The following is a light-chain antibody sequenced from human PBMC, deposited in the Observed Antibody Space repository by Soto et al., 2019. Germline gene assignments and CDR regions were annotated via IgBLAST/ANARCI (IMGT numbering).Light chain of an antibody. CDR1: QSVSSSY. Sequence: EIVLTQSPGTLSLSPGERATLSCRASQSVSSSYLAWYQQKPGQAPRLLLYCASSSATGIPDRFSGSGSGTDFTLTISRLEPEDFAVYYCQQYGSSPRTFGQGTKVEIK. V-gene: IGKV3-20*01. CDR3: QQYGSSPRT. J-gene: IGKJ1*01. CDR2: CAS.